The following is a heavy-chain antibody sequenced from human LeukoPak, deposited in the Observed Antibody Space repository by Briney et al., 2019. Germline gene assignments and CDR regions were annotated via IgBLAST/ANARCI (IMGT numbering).Heavy chain of an antibody. V-gene: IGHV4-34*01. J-gene: IGHJ4*02. CDR2: INHSGST. D-gene: IGHD6-13*01. Sequence: SETLSLTCAVYGGSFSGYYWSWIRQPPGKGLEWIGEINHSGSTNYNPSLKSRVTISVGTSKNQFSLKLSSVTAADTAVYYCARGFRSSWAPFDYWGQGTLVTVSS. CDR1: GGSFSGYY. CDR3: ARGFRSSWAPFDY.